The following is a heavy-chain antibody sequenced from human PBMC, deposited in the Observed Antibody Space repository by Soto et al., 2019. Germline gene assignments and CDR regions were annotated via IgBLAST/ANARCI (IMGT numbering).Heavy chain of an antibody. CDR3: ARSGGSNSWYGVFDF. V-gene: IGHV4-30-4*01. CDR2: IYFRGNS. CDR1: GDSITSSPYY. J-gene: IGHJ4*02. Sequence: QVQLQESGPGLVKPSQTLSVTCNVSGDSITSSPYYWSWVRQLPGRGLEWIGYIYFRGNSYYNPSLKSRVTTSLDRSKNQFSLELNSVTAADTAVYYCARSGGSNSWYGVFDFWGQGTLVNVSS. D-gene: IGHD2-15*01.